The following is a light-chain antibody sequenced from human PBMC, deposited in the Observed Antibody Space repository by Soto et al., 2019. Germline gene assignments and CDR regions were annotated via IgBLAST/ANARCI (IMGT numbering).Light chain of an antibody. CDR3: QQYGSSPPYT. V-gene: IGKV3-20*01. J-gene: IGKJ2*01. CDR2: GAS. CDR1: QRVSSTY. Sequence: EIVLTQSPGTLSLSPGEGATLSCRASQRVSSTYLAWYQQRPGQAPRLLIYGASSRATGISDRFSGGGSGTDFTLTISRLEPEDFAVYYCQQYGSSPPYTFGQGTKLEMK.